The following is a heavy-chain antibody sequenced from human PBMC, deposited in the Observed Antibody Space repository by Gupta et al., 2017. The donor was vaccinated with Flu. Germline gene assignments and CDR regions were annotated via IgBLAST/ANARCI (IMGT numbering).Heavy chain of an antibody. Sequence: QVQLQESGPGLVKPSETLSLTCTVSGGSINGYYCGWIRQPPGKGLEWIGYIYYSGRTKYNPSLKSRVAMSVDTSQNHFSLKMNSGTAADTAVYYCARYDSGGYSLEYWGQGTLVTVSS. V-gene: IGHV4-59*01. CDR1: GGSINGYY. CDR3: ARYDSGGYSLEY. CDR2: IYYSGRT. J-gene: IGHJ4*02. D-gene: IGHD3-22*01.